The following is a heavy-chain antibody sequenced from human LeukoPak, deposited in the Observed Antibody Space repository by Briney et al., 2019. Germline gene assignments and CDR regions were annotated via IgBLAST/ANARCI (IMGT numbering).Heavy chain of an antibody. D-gene: IGHD1-26*01. CDR3: ASRAVSGTYYVYYFDY. Sequence: PGLSLRLSCAASIFSYSNYYMHCAPRVPGRGLEWVSRINSDGRSTSYADSAKGRFTIPRDNAKNTLYLQMNSLRAEDTAVYYCASRAVSGTYYVYYFDYWGQGTLVTVSS. CDR1: IFSYSNYY. J-gene: IGHJ4*02. CDR2: INSDGRST. V-gene: IGHV3-74*01.